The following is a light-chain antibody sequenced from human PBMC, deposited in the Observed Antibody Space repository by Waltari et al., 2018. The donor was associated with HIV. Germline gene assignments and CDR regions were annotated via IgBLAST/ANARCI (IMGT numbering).Light chain of an antibody. CDR2: RNN. V-gene: IGLV10-54*01. CDR3: SAWDSSLSAWV. Sequence: QAGLTQPPSVSKDLRQTATLTCTGHSNNLGNQAAAWLQQRQGHPPKLLPYRNNNRPSGISERLSASRSGNTASLTITGLQPEDEADYYCSAWDSSLSAWVFGGGTKLTVL. J-gene: IGLJ3*02. CDR1: SNNLGNQA.